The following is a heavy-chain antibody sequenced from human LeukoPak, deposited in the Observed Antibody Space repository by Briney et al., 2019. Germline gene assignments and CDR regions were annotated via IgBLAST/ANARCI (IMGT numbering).Heavy chain of an antibody. V-gene: IGHV1-69*05. D-gene: IGHD3-10*01. CDR3: ASTYYKLYYFDY. CDR1: GGTFSSYA. Sequence: SVKVSCKASGGTFSSYAISWVRQAPGQGLEWMGRIIPIFGTANYAQKFQGRVTITTDESTSTAYMELSSQRSEDTAVYYCASTYYKLYYFDYWGQGTLVTVSS. J-gene: IGHJ4*02. CDR2: IIPIFGTA.